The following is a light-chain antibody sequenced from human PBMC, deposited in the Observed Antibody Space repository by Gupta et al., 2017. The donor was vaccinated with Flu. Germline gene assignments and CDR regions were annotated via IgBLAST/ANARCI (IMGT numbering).Light chain of an antibody. V-gene: IGLV2-23*01. CDR2: EDN. CDR1: SDDIGTYRL. Sequence: QSALTQPASVSGSPGQSITVSCSGASDDIGTYRLVSWFQQHPGKVPSLIIFEDNKRPSGVSDRFSGSKSGNTASLTISALQAEDEADYVCCGSFKGGFVFGGGTKVSVL. CDR3: CGSFKGGFV. J-gene: IGLJ1*01.